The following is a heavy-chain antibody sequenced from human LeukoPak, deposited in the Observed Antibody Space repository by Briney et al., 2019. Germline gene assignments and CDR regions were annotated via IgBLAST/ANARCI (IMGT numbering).Heavy chain of an antibody. D-gene: IGHD3-22*01. CDR1: GFTFSSYA. J-gene: IGHJ4*02. V-gene: IGHV3-23*01. CDR3: AIMHPYYDGSGYWVQ. Sequence: PGESLRLSCAASGFTFSSYAMSWVRQAPGKGLEWVSGISTSGGSSSYADSVKGRFTISRDNPRNTLYMQMNSLRAEDTALYYCAIMHPYYDGSGYWVQWGQGTLATVSS. CDR2: ISTSGGSS.